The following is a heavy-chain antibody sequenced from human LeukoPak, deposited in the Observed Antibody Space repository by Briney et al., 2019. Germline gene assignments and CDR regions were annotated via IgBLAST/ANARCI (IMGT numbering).Heavy chain of an antibody. V-gene: IGHV4-4*07. CDR1: GGSISSYY. D-gene: IGHD3-10*01. CDR2: IYTSGST. J-gene: IGHJ4*02. CDR3: ARVGYYGSGSYYNDWYFDY. Sequence: SETLSLTCTVSGGSISSYYWSWIRQPAGKGLEWIGRIYTSGSTNYNPSLKSRVTMSVDTSKNQFSLKLSSVTAADTAVYYCARVGYYGSGSYYNDWYFDYWGQGTLVTVSS.